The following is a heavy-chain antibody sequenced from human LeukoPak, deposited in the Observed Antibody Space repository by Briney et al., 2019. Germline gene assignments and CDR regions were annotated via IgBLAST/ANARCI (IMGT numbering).Heavy chain of an antibody. J-gene: IGHJ4*02. V-gene: IGHV1-2*02. CDR3: ARGGYSYGYSPASDFDY. D-gene: IGHD5-18*01. CDR2: VNPDNGVT. CDR1: GYTFTGYY. Sequence: ASVKVSCKTSGYTFTGYYVNWVRQAPGQGLEWMGWVNPDNGVTHFSQKFQGRVTMTRDTSISTAYMELSRLRSDDTAVYYCARGGYSYGYSPASDFDYWGQGTLVTVSS.